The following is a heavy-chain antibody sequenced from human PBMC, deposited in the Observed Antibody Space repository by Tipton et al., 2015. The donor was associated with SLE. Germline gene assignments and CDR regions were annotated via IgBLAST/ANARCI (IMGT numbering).Heavy chain of an antibody. J-gene: IGHJ4*02. D-gene: IGHD3-22*01. V-gene: IGHV3-49*04. CDR1: GFTFGKDG. CDR2: IRSKTYGGTT. Sequence: RSLRLSCTPSGFTFGKDGVSWVRQAPGKGLEWIGFIRSKTYGGTTEYAASVRGRFTISRDDSTNIAYLEMNSLRTEDTAVYYCTRDPVKDDSSGYFPFEYWGQGTLVTVSS. CDR3: TRDPVKDDSSGYFPFEY.